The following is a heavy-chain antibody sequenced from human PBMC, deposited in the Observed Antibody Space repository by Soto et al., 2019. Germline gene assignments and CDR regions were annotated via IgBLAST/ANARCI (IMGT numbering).Heavy chain of an antibody. J-gene: IGHJ4*02. D-gene: IGHD2-8*02. CDR3: VRSGFDC. CDR1: GYNFTSLY. Sequence: GASVKVSCKASGYNFTSLYAHWVRQAPGQGLEWLGIINPRNGKTTYAQKFQGRVTMTRDTSTTTIYMELNSLKSDDTAIYFCVRSGFDCWGQGTLVTVSS. CDR2: INPRNGKT. V-gene: IGHV1-46*01.